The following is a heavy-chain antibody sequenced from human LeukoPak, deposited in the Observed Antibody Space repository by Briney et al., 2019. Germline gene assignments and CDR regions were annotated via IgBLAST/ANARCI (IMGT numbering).Heavy chain of an antibody. CDR3: ARHPELYFFDY. CDR2: ISYSGST. CDR1: GXSISSYY. J-gene: IGHJ4*02. V-gene: IGHV4-59*08. D-gene: IGHD3-10*01. Sequence: SETLSLTCTVSGXSISSYYWSWIRQPPGKGLEWIGYISYSGSTNYNPSLKSRVTISADTSKNQVSLTLSSVTAADTAVYYCARHPELYFFDYWGQGTLVTVSS.